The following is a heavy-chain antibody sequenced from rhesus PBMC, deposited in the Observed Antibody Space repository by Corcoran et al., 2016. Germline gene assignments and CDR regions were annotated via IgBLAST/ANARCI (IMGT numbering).Heavy chain of an antibody. CDR2: INGNSGST. D-gene: IGHD4-23*01. CDR1: GGSFSSYW. V-gene: IGHV4-80*01. Sequence: QVQLQESGPGLVKPSETLSLTCAVSGGSFSSYWWSWIRQPPGKGLEWIGEINGNSGSTNYNPSLNSRVTISKDASKNQFSLKLSSVTAADTAVYYCARLNTVTTNSFDYWGQGVLVTVSS. CDR3: ARLNTVTTNSFDY. J-gene: IGHJ4*01.